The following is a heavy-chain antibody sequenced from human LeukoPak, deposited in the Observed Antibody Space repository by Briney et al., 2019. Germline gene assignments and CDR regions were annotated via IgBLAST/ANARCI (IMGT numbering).Heavy chain of an antibody. Sequence: SETLSLTCTVSGGSLSSSSYYWGWIRQPPGKGLEWIGSIYYSGSTYYNPSLKSRVTISVDTSQNQFSLKLSSVSAAATAVYYCARRGYSGYGYYYNSSGSGDYWGQGTLVTVSS. CDR2: IYYSGST. J-gene: IGHJ4*02. CDR3: ARRGYSGYGYYYNSSGSGDY. D-gene: IGHD3-22*01. CDR1: GGSLSSSSYY. V-gene: IGHV4-39*01.